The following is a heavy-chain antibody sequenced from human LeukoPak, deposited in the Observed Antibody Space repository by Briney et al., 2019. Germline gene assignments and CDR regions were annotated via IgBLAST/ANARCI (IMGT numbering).Heavy chain of an antibody. Sequence: GGSLRLSCAASGFAFSSYGMHWVRQAPGKGLEWVAFIRYDGSNKYYADPVKGRFTISRDNSKNTLFLQMNSLRAEDTAVYYCARELAYYMDVWGKGTTVTVSS. J-gene: IGHJ6*03. CDR1: GFAFSSYG. CDR3: ARELAYYMDV. V-gene: IGHV3-30*02. CDR2: IRYDGSNK.